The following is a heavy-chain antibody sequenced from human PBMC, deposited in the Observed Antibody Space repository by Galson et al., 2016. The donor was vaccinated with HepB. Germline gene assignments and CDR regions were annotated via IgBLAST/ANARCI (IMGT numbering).Heavy chain of an antibody. D-gene: IGHD1-26*01. CDR2: IYCIGST. CDR1: GGSISNYY. Sequence: ETLSLTCTVSGGSISNYYWSWIRQPPGKGLEWIGYIYCIGSTKYNPSLKSRVTISVDTSKNQFSLKLSSVTAADTAVYYCATTYSGSYYSGVVDYWGQGTLVTVSS. CDR3: ATTYSGSYYSGVVDY. J-gene: IGHJ4*02. V-gene: IGHV4-59*01.